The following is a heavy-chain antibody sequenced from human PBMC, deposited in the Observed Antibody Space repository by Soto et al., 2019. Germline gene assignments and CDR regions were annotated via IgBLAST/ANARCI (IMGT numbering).Heavy chain of an antibody. D-gene: IGHD6-13*01. CDR1: GFTFSSYW. CDR3: AREGLDTAGFFDV. CDR2: IEGDGSST. Sequence: VGSLRLSCAASGFTFSSYWMHWVRQAPGKGLEWVSRIEGDGSSTTSADSVKGRFTVSRDDARNTLYLQMSSLRADDTAIYYCAREGLDTAGFFDVWGQGTMVTVSS. V-gene: IGHV3-74*01. J-gene: IGHJ3*01.